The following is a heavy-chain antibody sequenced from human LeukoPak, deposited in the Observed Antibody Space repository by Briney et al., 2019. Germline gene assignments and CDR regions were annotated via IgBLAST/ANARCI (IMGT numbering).Heavy chain of an antibody. CDR1: GFTFSNAW. D-gene: IGHD3-3*01. J-gene: IGHJ4*02. Sequence: GGSLRLSCAASGFTFSNAWMSWVRQAPGKGLEWVANIKQDGSEKYYVDSVKGRFTISRDNAKNSLYLQMNSLRAEDTAVYYCARDGLRDFWSGYNFDYWGQGTLVTVSS. V-gene: IGHV3-7*01. CDR3: ARDGLRDFWSGYNFDY. CDR2: IKQDGSEK.